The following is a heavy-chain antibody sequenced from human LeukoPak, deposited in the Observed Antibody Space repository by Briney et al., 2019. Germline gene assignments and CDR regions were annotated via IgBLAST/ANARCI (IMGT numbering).Heavy chain of an antibody. CDR1: GFTFSSYW. Sequence: GGSLRLSCAASGFTFSSYWMTWVRQAPGKGLEWVSYISSSGTTIYYADSVKGRFTISRDNAKNSLYLQMKSLGAEDTAVYYCARDPLAAAEPYYMDVWGKGTTVTVSS. V-gene: IGHV3-48*04. D-gene: IGHD6-13*01. J-gene: IGHJ6*03. CDR2: ISSSGTTI. CDR3: ARDPLAAAEPYYMDV.